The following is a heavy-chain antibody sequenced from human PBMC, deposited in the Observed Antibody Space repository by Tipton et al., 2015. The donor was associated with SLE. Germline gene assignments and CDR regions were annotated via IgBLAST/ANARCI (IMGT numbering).Heavy chain of an antibody. J-gene: IGHJ6*04. CDR3: ARDGRGDYPKGVMDV. Sequence: SLRLSCAASGLLFSDDFIDWVRQAPGKGLEWVANINQDGSKINYVDSVKGRFTISRDNAKNSLYLQMNSLRAEDTAVYYCARDGRGDYPKGVMDVWGKGTTVTVSS. V-gene: IGHV3-7*01. CDR1: GLLFSDDF. CDR2: INQDGSKI. D-gene: IGHD4-17*01.